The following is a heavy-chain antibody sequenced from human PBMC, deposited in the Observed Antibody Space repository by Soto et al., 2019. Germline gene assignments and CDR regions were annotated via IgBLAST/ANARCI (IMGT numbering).Heavy chain of an antibody. D-gene: IGHD3-22*01. CDR3: AKIGEDYYDSSGPLDY. CDR2: ISGSGGST. J-gene: IGHJ4*02. V-gene: IGHV3-23*01. CDR1: GFTFSSYA. Sequence: GGSLRLSCAASGFTFSSYAMIWVRQAPGKGLEWVSAISGSGGSTYYADSVKGRFTISRDNSKNTLYLQMNSLRAEDTAVYYCAKIGEDYYDSSGPLDYWGQGTLVTVSS.